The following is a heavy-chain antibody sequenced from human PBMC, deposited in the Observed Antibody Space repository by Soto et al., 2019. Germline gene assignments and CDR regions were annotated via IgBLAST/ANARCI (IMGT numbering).Heavy chain of an antibody. Sequence: QVQLMQSGAEVKKPGASVKVSCKPSGYTFSSYGIAWVRQAPGQGLEWMGWINIYKGNTNHAQKRQDSVTTTTDTSTRTVYMELRSQGSDDTAVYYCAREGGGYAYGADWGQGTMVTVSS. CDR3: AREGGGYAYGAD. J-gene: IGHJ4*02. V-gene: IGHV1-18*01. CDR1: GYTFSSYG. CDR2: INIYKGNT. D-gene: IGHD3-16*01.